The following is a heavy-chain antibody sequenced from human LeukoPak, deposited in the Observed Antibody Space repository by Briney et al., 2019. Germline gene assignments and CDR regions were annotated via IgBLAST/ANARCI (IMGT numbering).Heavy chain of an antibody. CDR2: ISYDGSNK. D-gene: IGHD1-1*01. V-gene: IGHV3-30-3*01. J-gene: IGHJ4*02. CDR1: GFTFSSYD. CDR3: ARDDRPGTTGQVDY. Sequence: GGSLRLSCAASGFTFSSYDMHWVRQATGKGLEWVAVISYDGSNKYYADSVKGRFTISRDNSKNTLYLQMNSLRAEDTAVYYCARDDRPGTTGQVDYWGQGTLVTVSS.